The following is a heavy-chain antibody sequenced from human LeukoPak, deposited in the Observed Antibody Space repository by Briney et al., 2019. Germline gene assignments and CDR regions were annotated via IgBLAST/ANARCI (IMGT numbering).Heavy chain of an antibody. Sequence: GGSLRLSCAASGFTFSSYAMSWVRQAPGKGLEWVSAISGSGGSTYYADSVKGRFTISRDNSKNTLYPQMNSLRAEDTAVYYCAKEGSTSYYYYYGMDVWGQGTTVTVSS. CDR3: AKEGSTSYYYYYGMDV. J-gene: IGHJ6*02. V-gene: IGHV3-23*01. CDR2: ISGSGGST. CDR1: GFTFSSYA. D-gene: IGHD2-2*01.